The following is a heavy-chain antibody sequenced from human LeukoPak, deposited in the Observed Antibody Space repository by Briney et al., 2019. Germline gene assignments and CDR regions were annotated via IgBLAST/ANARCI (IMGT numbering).Heavy chain of an antibody. V-gene: IGHV4-30-4*01. J-gene: IGHJ3*02. CDR3: ARVAGTTSDAFDI. D-gene: IGHD4-17*01. CDR2: IYYSGST. Sequence: PSQTLSLTCTVSGGSISSGGYYWSWIRQPPGKGLEWIGYIYYSGSTYYNPSLKSRVTISVDTSKNQFSLKLSSVTAADTAVYYCARVAGTTSDAFDIWGQGTMVTVSS. CDR1: GGSISSGGYY.